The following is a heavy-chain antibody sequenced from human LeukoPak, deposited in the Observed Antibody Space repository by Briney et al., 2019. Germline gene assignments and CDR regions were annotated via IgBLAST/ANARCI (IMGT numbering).Heavy chain of an antibody. D-gene: IGHD1-14*01. V-gene: IGHV1-2*04. CDR2: INPNSGGT. CDR3: ARASDHGAYYFDY. J-gene: IGHJ4*02. Sequence: ASVKVSCKASGYTFTGYYMHWVRQAPGQGLEWMGWINPNSGGTNYAQKFQGWVTMTRDTSISTAYMELSRLRSDNTAVYYCARASDHGAYYFDYWGQGTLVTVSS. CDR1: GYTFTGYY.